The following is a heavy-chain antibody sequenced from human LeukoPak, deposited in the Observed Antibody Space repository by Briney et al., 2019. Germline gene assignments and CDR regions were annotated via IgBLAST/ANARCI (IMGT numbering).Heavy chain of an antibody. Sequence: GGSPRLSCAASGFTFNNHYMTWVRQAPGKGLEWVANIKQDGSETYYLDSVKGRFTISRDNAKNSLYLQLNNVRAEDTAVYYCARDSLGGSSYVSWGQGTLVTVSS. CDR1: GFTFNNHY. D-gene: IGHD3-10*01. V-gene: IGHV3-7*04. CDR3: ARDSLGGSSYVS. CDR2: IKQDGSET. J-gene: IGHJ5*02.